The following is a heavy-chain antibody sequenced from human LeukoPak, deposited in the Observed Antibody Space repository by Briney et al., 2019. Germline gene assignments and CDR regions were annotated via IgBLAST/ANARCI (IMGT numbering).Heavy chain of an antibody. CDR3: ARHTFSWIQLWTFDY. CDR1: GGSISSYY. Sequence: SETLSLTCTVSGGSISSYYWSWIRQPAGKGLEWIGRIYTSGSTNYNPSLKSRVTMSVDTSKNQFSLKLSSVTAADTAVYYCARHTFSWIQLWTFDYWGQGTLVTVSS. D-gene: IGHD5-18*01. J-gene: IGHJ4*02. CDR2: IYTSGST. V-gene: IGHV4-4*07.